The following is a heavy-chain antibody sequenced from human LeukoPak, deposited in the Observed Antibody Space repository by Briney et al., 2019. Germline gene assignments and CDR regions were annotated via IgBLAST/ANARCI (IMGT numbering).Heavy chain of an antibody. CDR1: GFTFGDYA. CDR2: IRSKAYGGTT. CDR3: ARGERVGAKFFDY. D-gene: IGHD1-26*01. J-gene: IGHJ4*02. V-gene: IGHV3-49*04. Sequence: PGRSLRLSCTASGFTFGDYAMSWVRQAPGKGLEWVGFIRSKAYGGTTEYAASVKGRFTISRDDSKSIAYLQMNSLRAEDTAVYYCARGERVGAKFFDYWGQGTLVTVSS.